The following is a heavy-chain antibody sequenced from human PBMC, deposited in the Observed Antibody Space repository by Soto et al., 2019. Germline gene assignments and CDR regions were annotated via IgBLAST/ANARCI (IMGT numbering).Heavy chain of an antibody. CDR2: VNTDGSVT. CDR1: GFTFNTYY. CDR3: TRGPEGTTQIGFDP. V-gene: IGHV3-74*03. Sequence: PGESLKISCLASGFTFNTYYMHWVRQAPGEGLLWVSRVNTDGSVTESADSVKGRFTISRDNAKNTLYLQMNSLRADDTAVYYCTRGPEGTTQIGFDPWGQGTLVTVSS. J-gene: IGHJ5*02. D-gene: IGHD1-7*01.